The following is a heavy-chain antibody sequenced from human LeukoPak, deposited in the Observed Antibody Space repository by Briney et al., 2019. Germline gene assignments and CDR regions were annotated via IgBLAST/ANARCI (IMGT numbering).Heavy chain of an antibody. J-gene: IGHJ4*02. Sequence: ASVKIPCKVSGYTFTDYYMHWVQQAPGKGLEWMGLVDPEDGETIYAEKFQGRVTITADTSTDTAYMELSSLRSEDTAVYYCATNYLARDFWSGRYWGQGTLVTVSS. CDR1: GYTFTDYY. CDR3: ATNYLARDFWSGRY. CDR2: VDPEDGET. V-gene: IGHV1-69-2*01. D-gene: IGHD3-3*01.